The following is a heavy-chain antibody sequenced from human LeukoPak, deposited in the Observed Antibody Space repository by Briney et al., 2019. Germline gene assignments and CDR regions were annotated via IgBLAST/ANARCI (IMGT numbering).Heavy chain of an antibody. CDR3: ARGNWNYVYYYYGMDV. CDR2: IYYSGST. CDR1: GGSISSYY. V-gene: IGHV4-59*01. J-gene: IGHJ6*02. Sequence: PSETLSLTCTVSGGSISSYYWSWIRQPPGKGLEWIGYIYYSGSTNYNPSLKSRVTISVDTSKNQFSLKLSSVTAADTAVYYCARGNWNYVYYYYGMDVWGQGTTVTVSS. D-gene: IGHD1-7*01.